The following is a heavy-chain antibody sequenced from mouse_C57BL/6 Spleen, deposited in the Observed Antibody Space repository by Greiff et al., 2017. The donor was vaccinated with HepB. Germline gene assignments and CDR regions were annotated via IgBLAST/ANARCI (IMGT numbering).Heavy chain of an antibody. V-gene: IGHV1-22*01. CDR1: GYTFTDYN. D-gene: IGHD1-1*01. Sequence: EVQLQQSGPELVKPGASVKMSCKASGYTFTDYNMHWVKQSHGKSLEWIGYINPNNGGTSYNQKFKGKATLTVNKSSSTAYMELRSLTSEDSAVYYCARFAVVGPHWYFDVWGTGTTVTVSS. J-gene: IGHJ1*03. CDR3: ARFAVVGPHWYFDV. CDR2: INPNNGGT.